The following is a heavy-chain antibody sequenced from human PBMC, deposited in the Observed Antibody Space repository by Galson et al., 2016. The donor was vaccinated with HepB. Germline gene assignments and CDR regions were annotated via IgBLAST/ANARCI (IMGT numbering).Heavy chain of an antibody. V-gene: IGHV3-23*01. CDR2: ISHTGCNT. Sequence: SLRLSCAASRFTFLRYAMSWVRQPPRKGLEWVSGISHTGCNTYHGPSVKGRITISTDNSKNTLYLQMNSLRAEDTAVYYCSRGPSWNYLTHWGQGTLVTVSS. D-gene: IGHD1-7*01. CDR1: RFTFLRYA. CDR3: SRGPSWNYLTH. J-gene: IGHJ4*02.